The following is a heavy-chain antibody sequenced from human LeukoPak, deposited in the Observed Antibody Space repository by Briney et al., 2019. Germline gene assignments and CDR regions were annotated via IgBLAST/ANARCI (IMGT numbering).Heavy chain of an antibody. CDR2: IYSGGST. Sequence: GGSLRLSCAASGFTVSSNYMSWVRQAPGKGLEWVSVIYSGGSTYYADSVKGRFTFSRDNSKNTLYLQMNSLRAEDTAVYYCARDRVDTVNDYYYGMDVWGQGTTVTVSS. V-gene: IGHV3-53*01. CDR3: ARDRVDTVNDYYYGMDV. D-gene: IGHD5-18*01. J-gene: IGHJ6*02. CDR1: GFTVSSNY.